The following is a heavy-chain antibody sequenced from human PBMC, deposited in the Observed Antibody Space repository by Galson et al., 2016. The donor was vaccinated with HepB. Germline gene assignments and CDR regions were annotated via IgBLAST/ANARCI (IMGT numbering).Heavy chain of an antibody. CDR1: GGTAAA. CDR3: ARDLGRRYFDWSGSAYFYYMDV. V-gene: IGHV1-69*01. Sequence: QSGAEVKKPGESLKISCKASGGTAAAITWVRQAPGQGLEWMGGIIPIFGTTNYAQKFQGRVTITADESTSTVYMELSSLRSEDTAVYYCARDLGRRYFDWSGSAYFYYMDVWGKGTTVTVSS. J-gene: IGHJ6*03. CDR2: IIPIFGTT. D-gene: IGHD3-9*01.